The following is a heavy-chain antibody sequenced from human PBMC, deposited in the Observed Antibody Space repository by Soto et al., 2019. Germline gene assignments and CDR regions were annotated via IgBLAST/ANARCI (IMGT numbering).Heavy chain of an antibody. D-gene: IGHD3-3*01. CDR2: IYYSGST. CDR1: VGSFSSGSYY. Sequence: SETLSLTCTVSVGSFSSGSYYWSWIRQPPGKGLEWIGYIYYSGSTNYNPSLKSRVTISIDTSKNQFSLKLSSVTAADTAVYYCAREIYYDFWSGLVDYWGQGTLVTVSS. J-gene: IGHJ4*02. CDR3: AREIYYDFWSGLVDY. V-gene: IGHV4-61*01.